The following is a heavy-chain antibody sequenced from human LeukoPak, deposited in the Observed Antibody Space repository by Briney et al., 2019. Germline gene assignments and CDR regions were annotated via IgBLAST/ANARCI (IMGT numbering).Heavy chain of an antibody. CDR3: ARVRSYCGGDCYYFDY. CDR1: GDSVSSNSAA. CDR2: TYYRSKWFN. D-gene: IGHD2-21*02. Sequence: SQTLSLTCAISGDSVSSNSAAWNWIRQSPSRGLGWLGRTYYRSKWFNDYAVSVKSRITINPDTSKNQFSLQLNSVTPEDTALYYCARVRSYCGGDCYYFDYWGQGTLVTVSS. V-gene: IGHV6-1*01. J-gene: IGHJ4*02.